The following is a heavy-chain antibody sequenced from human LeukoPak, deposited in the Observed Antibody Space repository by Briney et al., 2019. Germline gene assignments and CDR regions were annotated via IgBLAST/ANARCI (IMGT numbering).Heavy chain of an antibody. V-gene: IGHV3-30*04. CDR2: ISYDGSNK. CDR3: AKEGFDS. J-gene: IGHJ4*02. CDR1: GLTFSSYA. Sequence: GGSLRLSCAASGLTFSSYAMHWVRQAPGKGLEWVAVISYDGSNKYYADSVKGRFTISRDNSKNTLYLQMNSLRAEDTAVYYCAKEGFDSWGQGTLVTVSS.